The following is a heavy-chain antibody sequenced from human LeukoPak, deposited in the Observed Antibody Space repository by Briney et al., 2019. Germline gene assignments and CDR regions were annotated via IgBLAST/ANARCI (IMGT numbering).Heavy chain of an antibody. CDR2: IYTSGST. D-gene: IGHD3-9*01. CDR1: GGSISSYY. J-gene: IGHJ4*02. CDR3: ARYNYDILTGYYFDY. V-gene: IGHV4-4*07. Sequence: SETLSLTCTVSGGSISSYYWSWIRQPAGKGLEWIGRIYTSGSTNYNPSLKSRVTMSVDTSKNQFSLKLSSVTAADTAVYYCARYNYDILTGYYFDYWGQGTLVTVSS.